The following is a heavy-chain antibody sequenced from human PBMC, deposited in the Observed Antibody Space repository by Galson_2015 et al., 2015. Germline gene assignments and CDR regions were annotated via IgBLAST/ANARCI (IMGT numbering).Heavy chain of an antibody. V-gene: IGHV3-74*01. D-gene: IGHD6-13*01. J-gene: IGHJ5*02. Sequence: SLRLSCAASGFTFSTYWMHWVRRAPGKGLVWVSRINSDGSSTNYADSVKGRFTISRDNAKNTLYLQMNGLRAEDTAVYYCARDRSIAAVGTWWFDPWGQGTLVTVSS. CDR3: ARDRSIAAVGTWWFDP. CDR2: INSDGSST. CDR1: GFTFSTYW.